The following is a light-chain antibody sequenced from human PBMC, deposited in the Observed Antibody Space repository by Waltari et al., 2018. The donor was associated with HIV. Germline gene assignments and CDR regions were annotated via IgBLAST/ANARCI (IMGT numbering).Light chain of an antibody. CDR1: QTIISN. V-gene: IGKV3-15*01. CDR3: QQYNYWPPYT. CDR2: GAS. J-gene: IGKJ2*01. Sequence: EIVMTQSPATLSVSPGERVTLSCRASQTIISNLAWYQQKPGQTPRLLIYGASARAAGVPARFTGSGSGTEFTLTISSLQSEDFAVYYCQQYNYWPPYTFGQGTKLEIK.